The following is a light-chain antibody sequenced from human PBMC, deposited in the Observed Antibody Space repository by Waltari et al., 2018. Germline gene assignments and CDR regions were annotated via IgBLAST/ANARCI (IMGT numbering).Light chain of an antibody. CDR2: DAS. J-gene: IGKJ4*01. V-gene: IGKV3-11*01. CDR1: QSVNSY. Sequence: EIVLTQSPATLSLSPGERATLSCRASQSVNSYLAWYQQKPGQAPRLLIYDASNRATGIPARFSGSGSGTDFTLTISSLEPEDFAVYYCQQRSNWHTFGGGTKVEIK. CDR3: QQRSNWHT.